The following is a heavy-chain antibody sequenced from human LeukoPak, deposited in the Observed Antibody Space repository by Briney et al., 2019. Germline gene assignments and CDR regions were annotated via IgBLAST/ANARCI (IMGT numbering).Heavy chain of an antibody. CDR1: GFTFSSYA. J-gene: IGHJ4*02. CDR3: AKVGDGATAQSYYFDY. Sequence: PGGSLRLSCAASGFTFSSYAMTWVRQAPGKGLEWVSAISGSGSDTYYADSVKGRFTISRDNSKNTLYLQMNSLRAEDTAVYYCAKVGDGATAQSYYFDYWGQGTLVTVSS. V-gene: IGHV3-23*01. CDR2: ISGSGSDT. D-gene: IGHD2-21*01.